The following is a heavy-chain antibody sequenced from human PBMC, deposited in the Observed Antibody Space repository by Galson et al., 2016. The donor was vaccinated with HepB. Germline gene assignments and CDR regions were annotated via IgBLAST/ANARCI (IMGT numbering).Heavy chain of an antibody. CDR3: ARGTEQWPAY. D-gene: IGHD6-19*01. Sequence: SLRLSCAVSGFTFSSYPMHWVRQAPGKGLEWVALISYDGSKKYYADSVKGRFTISRDNSKNTLYLQMNSLRAEDTAVYYCARGTEQWPAYWGQGTLVTVSS. CDR2: ISYDGSKK. J-gene: IGHJ4*02. V-gene: IGHV3-30*04. CDR1: GFTFSSYP.